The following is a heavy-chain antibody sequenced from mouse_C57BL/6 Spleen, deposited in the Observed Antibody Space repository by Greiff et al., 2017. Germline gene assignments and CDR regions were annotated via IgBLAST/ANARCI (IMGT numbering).Heavy chain of an antibody. J-gene: IGHJ3*01. CDR3: ARDYYVSSWAY. Sequence: QVQLQQPGAELVKPGASVKLSCKASGYTFPSYWMHWVKQRPGQGLEWIGMIHPNSGSTNYNEKFKRKATLTVDKSSSTAYMQLSSLTSEDSAVYYCARDYYVSSWAYWGQGTLVTVSA. D-gene: IGHD1-1*01. CDR1: GYTFPSYW. V-gene: IGHV1-64*01. CDR2: IHPNSGST.